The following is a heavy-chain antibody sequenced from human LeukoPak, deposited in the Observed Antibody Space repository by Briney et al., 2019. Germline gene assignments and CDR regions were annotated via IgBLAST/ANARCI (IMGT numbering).Heavy chain of an antibody. CDR3: AKHSVLTGSGYAFDI. CDR1: GGSISNYY. D-gene: IGHD3-9*01. V-gene: IGHV4-59*08. Sequence: SETLSLTCTVSGGSISNYYWSWIRQSPGKGLEWIGYIHYSGGTKYNPSLKSRVIISVDMSMHQFSLKLSSVTAADAAMYYCAKHSVLTGSGYAFDIWGQGTAVTVSS. CDR2: IHYSGGT. J-gene: IGHJ3*02.